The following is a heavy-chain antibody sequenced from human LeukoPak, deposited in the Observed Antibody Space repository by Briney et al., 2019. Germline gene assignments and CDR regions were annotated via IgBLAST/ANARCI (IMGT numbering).Heavy chain of an antibody. J-gene: IGHJ3*01. CDR2: ISTDNGNT. CDR3: ARGDDAFDF. Sequence: ASVKVSCKASGYTFTSYYMHWVRQAPGQGLEWMGWISTDNGNTNSVQKLQGRVTLTMDTSTTTAYMELRSLRSDDTAVYYCARGDDAFDFWGQGTMVTVSS. CDR1: GYTFTSYY. V-gene: IGHV1-18*04.